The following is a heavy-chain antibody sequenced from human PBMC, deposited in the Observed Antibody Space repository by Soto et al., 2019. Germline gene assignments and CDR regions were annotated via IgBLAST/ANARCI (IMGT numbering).Heavy chain of an antibody. V-gene: IGHV4-38-2*01. J-gene: IGHJ4*02. Sequence: KTSETLSLTCAVSGHSISSGFYWGWIRQSPGKGLEWIGTIYHSGTTYYNPSLKSRVTISADMSENHLSLKLTSVTAADTAVYYCAKANLNTRGYYYGTYYFDHWGQGTMVTVSS. CDR3: AKANLNTRGYYYGTYYFDH. D-gene: IGHD3-22*01. CDR2: IYHSGTT. CDR1: GHSISSGFY.